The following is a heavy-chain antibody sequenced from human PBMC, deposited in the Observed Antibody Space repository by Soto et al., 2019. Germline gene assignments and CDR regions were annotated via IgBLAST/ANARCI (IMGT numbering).Heavy chain of an antibody. V-gene: IGHV1-18*01. J-gene: IGHJ6*03. CDR1: GYTFTSYG. CDR3: ARALYCTNGVCSTSSYYYYMDV. D-gene: IGHD2-8*01. Sequence: ASVKVSCKASGYTFTSYGISWVRQAPGQGLEWMGWISAYNGNTNYAQKLQGRVTMTTDTTTSTAYMELRTLRSDDTAVYYCARALYCTNGVCSTSSYYYYMDVWGKGTTVTVSS. CDR2: ISAYNGNT.